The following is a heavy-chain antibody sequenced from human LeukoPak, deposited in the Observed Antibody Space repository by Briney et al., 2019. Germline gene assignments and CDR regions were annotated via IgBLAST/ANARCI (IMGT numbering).Heavy chain of an antibody. CDR1: GYSFTSYW. J-gene: IGHJ6*03. Sequence: PGESLKISCKGSGYSFTSYWIGWVRQMPGKGLEWMGIIYPGDSDTRYSPSFQGQVTISADKSISTAYLQWSSLKASDTAMYYRARQNFWSGYYTPPYYYYYYMDVWGKGTTVTVSS. CDR2: IYPGDSDT. D-gene: IGHD3-3*01. V-gene: IGHV5-51*01. CDR3: ARQNFWSGYYTPPYYYYYYMDV.